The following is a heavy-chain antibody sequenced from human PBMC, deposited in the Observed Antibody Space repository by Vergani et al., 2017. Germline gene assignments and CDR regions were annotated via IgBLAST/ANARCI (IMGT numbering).Heavy chain of an antibody. CDR3: ARVNTETNGHLYYYYYMDV. J-gene: IGHJ6*03. Sequence: QVQLQQWGGGLLKPSETLSLTCVVNGGSFTSYHWTWIRQSPGEGLGWVGASDHPGRPDHNPSLKSRLTMSVVKSRNQFSLTLNSVTATDTAIYFCARVNTETNGHLYYYYYMDVWGQGTAVTVS. V-gene: IGHV4-34*01. CDR2: SDHPGRP. CDR1: GGSFTSYH. D-gene: IGHD4-11*01.